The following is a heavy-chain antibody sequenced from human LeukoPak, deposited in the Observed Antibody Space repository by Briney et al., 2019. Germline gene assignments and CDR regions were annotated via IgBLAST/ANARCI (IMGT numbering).Heavy chain of an antibody. CDR2: IYYSGST. D-gene: IGHD4/OR15-4a*01. J-gene: IGHJ4*02. CDR1: DGSISSYY. CDR3: ARDHSGTNYVMD. Sequence: PSETLSLTCTVSDGSISSYYWSWIRQPPGKGLEWIGYIYYSGSTNYNPSLKSRVTISVDTSKSQFSLKLRSVTAADTAVYYCARDHSGTNYVMDWGQGTLVTVSS. V-gene: IGHV4-59*01.